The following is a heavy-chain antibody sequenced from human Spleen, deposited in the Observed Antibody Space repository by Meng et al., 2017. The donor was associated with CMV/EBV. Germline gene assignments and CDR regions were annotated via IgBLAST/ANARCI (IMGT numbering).Heavy chain of an antibody. CDR3: LTIDISSRRADY. Sequence: LTCDVYGGSFSGYYWNWIRQPPGKGLEWIGEINHSGSTNYNASLESRLTISGDMSKNQFSLRLSSVTAADTAVYYCLTIDISSRRADYWGQGTLVTVSS. D-gene: IGHD3-16*02. CDR1: GGSFSGYY. CDR2: INHSGST. V-gene: IGHV4-34*01. J-gene: IGHJ4*02.